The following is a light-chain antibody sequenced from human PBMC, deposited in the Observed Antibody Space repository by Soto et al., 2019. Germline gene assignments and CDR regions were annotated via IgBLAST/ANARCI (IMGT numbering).Light chain of an antibody. CDR3: QQYGSSPRT. CDR1: QSVSSNY. J-gene: IGKJ1*01. CDR2: AVS. Sequence: EIVLTQSPGTLSLSPWERATLSCRASQSVSSNYLAWYQQKPGQAPRPLIYAVSSRATGIPDRFSGSGSGTDFTLTISRLEPEDFAVYYCQQYGSSPRTFGQGTKVDIK. V-gene: IGKV3-20*01.